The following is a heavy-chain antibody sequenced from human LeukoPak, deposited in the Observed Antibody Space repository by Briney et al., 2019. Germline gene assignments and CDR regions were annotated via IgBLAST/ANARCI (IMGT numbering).Heavy chain of an antibody. J-gene: IGHJ6*02. V-gene: IGHV1-2*02. CDR2: ISPNSGGT. CDR3: ARIRAAGSGMDV. Sequence: ASVKVSFKASGYTFTGNYIHWVWQAPGPGFEWMGWISPNSGGTSYAQNFQGRVTLTRDTSISPAYMEVSRLTYDDTAVYYCARIRAAGSGMDVWGQGTTVTISS. CDR1: GYTFTGNY. D-gene: IGHD6-13*01.